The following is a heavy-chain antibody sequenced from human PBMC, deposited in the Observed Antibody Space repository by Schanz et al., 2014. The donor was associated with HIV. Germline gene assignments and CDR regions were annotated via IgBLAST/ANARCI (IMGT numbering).Heavy chain of an antibody. V-gene: IGHV3-74*01. CDR1: GFTFSSYW. CDR3: AKDAYRSGWFYFDS. Sequence: EVQLLESGGGLVQPGGSLRLSCAASGFTFSSYWMHWVRQVPGKGLVWVSRIYSDGSTTSYADSVKGRFAISRDNSKNTLYLQMNSLRSDDTAVYYCAKDAYRSGWFYFDSWGQGTPVTVSS. CDR2: IYSDGSTT. D-gene: IGHD6-19*01. J-gene: IGHJ4*02.